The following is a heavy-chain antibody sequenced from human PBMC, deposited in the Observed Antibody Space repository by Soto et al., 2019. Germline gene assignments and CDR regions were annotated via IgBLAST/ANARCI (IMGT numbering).Heavy chain of an antibody. V-gene: IGHV4-59*12. CDR1: GASFTNYY. Sequence: SETLSLTCTVSGASFTNYYWSWIRQPPGKGLEWIGDIYDTGTTKYNPALGSRIAISLDTSKSQFSLTVRSVTAADTAVYFCARESSVRIDFWRGYGVWFDLRGKATLVTLSS. J-gene: IGHJ5*02. CDR2: IYDTGTT. D-gene: IGHD3-3*01. CDR3: ARESSVRIDFWRGYGVWFDL.